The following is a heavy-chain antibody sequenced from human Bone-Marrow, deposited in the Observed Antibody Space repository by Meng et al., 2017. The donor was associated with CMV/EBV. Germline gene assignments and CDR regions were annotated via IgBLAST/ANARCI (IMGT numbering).Heavy chain of an antibody. V-gene: IGHV4-34*01. Sequence: SETLSLTCAVYGGSFSGYYWSWIRQPPGKGLEWIGEINHSGSTNYNPSLKNRVTISVDTSKNQFSLKLSSVTAADTAVYYCARRWYFDYWGQGTLVTVSS. CDR1: GGSFSGYY. CDR3: ARRWYFDY. J-gene: IGHJ4*02. D-gene: IGHD6-13*01. CDR2: INHSGST.